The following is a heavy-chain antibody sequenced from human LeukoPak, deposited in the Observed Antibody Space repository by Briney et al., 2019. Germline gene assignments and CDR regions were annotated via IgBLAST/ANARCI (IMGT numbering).Heavy chain of an antibody. Sequence: SETLSLTCTVSGGSISSYYWSWIRQPPGKGLEWIGYIYYSGSTNHNPSLKSRVTISVDTSKNQFSLKLSSVTAADTAVYYCARCFEGSGWNDAFDIWGQGTMVTVSS. CDR2: IYYSGST. CDR1: GGSISSYY. D-gene: IGHD6-19*01. CDR3: ARCFEGSGWNDAFDI. V-gene: IGHV4-59*12. J-gene: IGHJ3*02.